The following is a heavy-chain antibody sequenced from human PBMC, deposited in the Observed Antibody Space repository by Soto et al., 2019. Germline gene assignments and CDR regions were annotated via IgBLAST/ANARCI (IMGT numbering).Heavy chain of an antibody. CDR2: TYYRSKWYN. D-gene: IGHD3-10*01. J-gene: IGHJ1*01. V-gene: IGHV6-1*01. CDR1: GDSVSSNSAA. Sequence: PSQTLSLTCAISGDSVSSNSAAWNWIRQSPSRGLEWLGRTYYRSKWYNDYAVSVKSRITINPDTSKNQLSLHLNSVTPEDTAVYYCATRGITLGAEYFHHWGQGTLGTVSS. CDR3: ATRGITLGAEYFHH.